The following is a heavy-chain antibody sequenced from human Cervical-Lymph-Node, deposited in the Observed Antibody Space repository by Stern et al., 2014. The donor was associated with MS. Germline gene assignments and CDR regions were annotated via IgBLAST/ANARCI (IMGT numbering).Heavy chain of an antibody. J-gene: IGHJ5*02. CDR1: GD. CDR2: IIRAVVTA. D-gene: IGHD3-10*01. V-gene: IGHV1-69*06. Sequence: VQLVESGADVKKPGSSVRVSCKASGDISCLRQAPGQGLEWSQGIIRAVVTAHHAHRFQGRLTITADKSTNTTYMELSGLRSDDTAIYYCATGAGDNWFDPWGQGTLVSVSS. CDR3: ATGAGDNWFDP.